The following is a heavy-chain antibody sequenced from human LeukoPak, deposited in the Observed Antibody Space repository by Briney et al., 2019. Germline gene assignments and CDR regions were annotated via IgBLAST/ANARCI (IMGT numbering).Heavy chain of an antibody. CDR3: ARDRYDYVWGSSFDY. V-gene: IGHV4-39*07. CDR1: GGSISSSSYY. J-gene: IGHJ4*02. CDR2: IYYSGST. Sequence: SETLSLTCTVSGGSISSSSYYWGWIRQPPGKGLEWIGSIYYSGSTYYNPSLKSRVTISVDTSKNQFSLKLSSVTAADTAVYYCARDRYDYVWGSSFDYWGQGTLVTVSS. D-gene: IGHD3-16*01.